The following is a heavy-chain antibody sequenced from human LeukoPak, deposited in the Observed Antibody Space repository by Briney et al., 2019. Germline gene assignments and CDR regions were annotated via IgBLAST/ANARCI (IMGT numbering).Heavy chain of an antibody. CDR1: GFTFSSYS. Sequence: GGSLRLSCAASGFTFSSYSMNWVRQAPGKGLEWVSSISSSSSYIYYADSVKGRFTISRDNSKNTLYLQMNSLRAEDTAVYYCAKSPVLWFGVDYFDYWGQGTLVTVSS. CDR2: ISSSSSYI. D-gene: IGHD3-10*01. V-gene: IGHV3-21*01. CDR3: AKSPVLWFGVDYFDY. J-gene: IGHJ4*02.